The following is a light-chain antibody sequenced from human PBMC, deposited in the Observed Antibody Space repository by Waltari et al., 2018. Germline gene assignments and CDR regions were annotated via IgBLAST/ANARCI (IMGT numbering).Light chain of an antibody. CDR2: STT. CDR3: LLYDGSDQV. Sequence: QTVVTQEPSLPVSPGGAITLTCASSAGAVTSGKYPNWIQPKPGQVPRSLIHSTTNRHSWTPARFSGSLLGGKAALTLSGVQPEDEAEYYCLLYDGSDQVFGGGTKLTVL. J-gene: IGLJ3*02. CDR1: AGAVTSGKY. V-gene: IGLV7-43*01.